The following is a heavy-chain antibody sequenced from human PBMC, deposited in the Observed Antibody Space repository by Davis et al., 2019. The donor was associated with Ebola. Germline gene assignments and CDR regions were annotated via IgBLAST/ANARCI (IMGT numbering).Heavy chain of an antibody. J-gene: IGHJ4*02. CDR2: INHSGST. CDR3: ARGSSSWYYFDY. Sequence: SETLSLTCAVYGGSFSGYYWSWIRQPPGKGLEWIGEINHSGSTNYNPSLKSRVTISVDTSKNQFSLKLSSVTAADTAVYYCARGSSSWYYFDYWGQGTLVTVSS. CDR1: GGSFSGYY. V-gene: IGHV4-34*01. D-gene: IGHD6-13*01.